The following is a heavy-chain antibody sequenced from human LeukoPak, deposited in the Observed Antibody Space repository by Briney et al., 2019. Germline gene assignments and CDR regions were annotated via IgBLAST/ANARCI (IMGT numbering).Heavy chain of an antibody. V-gene: IGHV3-30*03. CDR3: WRAPEEYYFDY. Sequence: GRSLRLSCAASGFTFSSYGMHWVRQAPGKGLEWVAVISYDGSNKYYADSVKGRFTISRDNSKNTLYLQMNSLRAEDTAVYYCWRAPEEYYFDYWGQGTLVTVSP. D-gene: IGHD1-14*01. CDR2: ISYDGSNK. J-gene: IGHJ4*02. CDR1: GFTFSSYG.